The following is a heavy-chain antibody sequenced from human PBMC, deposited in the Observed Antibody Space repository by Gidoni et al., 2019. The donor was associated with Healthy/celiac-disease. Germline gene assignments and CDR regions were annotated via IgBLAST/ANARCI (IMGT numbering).Heavy chain of an antibody. Sequence: QVQLQESGPGLVKPSQTLSLPCTVSGGSISSGGYYWSWIRQHPGKGLEWIGYIYYSGSTYYNPSLKSRVTISVDTSKNQFSLKLSAVTAADTAVYYCARGKGVYYDSSISGADYWGQGTLVTVSS. V-gene: IGHV4-31*03. CDR2: IYYSGST. CDR1: GGSISSGGYY. D-gene: IGHD3-22*01. CDR3: ARGKGVYYDSSISGADY. J-gene: IGHJ4*02.